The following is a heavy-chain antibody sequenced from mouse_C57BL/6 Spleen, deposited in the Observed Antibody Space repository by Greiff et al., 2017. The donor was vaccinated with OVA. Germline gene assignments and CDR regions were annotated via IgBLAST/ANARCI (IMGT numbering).Heavy chain of an antibody. CDR1: GFTFSDYG. D-gene: IGHD2-12*01. J-gene: IGHJ4*01. CDR2: ISSGSSTI. CDR3: ARSVTTEDAMDY. Sequence: EVKLMESGGGLVKPGGSLKLSCAASGFTFSDYGMHWVRQAPEKGLEWVAYISSGSSTIYYADTVKGRFTISRDNAKNTLFLQMTSLRSEDMAMYYCARSVTTEDAMDYWGQGTSVTVSS. V-gene: IGHV5-17*01.